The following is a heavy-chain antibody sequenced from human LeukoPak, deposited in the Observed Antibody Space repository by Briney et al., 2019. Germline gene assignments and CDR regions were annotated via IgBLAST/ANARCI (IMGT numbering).Heavy chain of an antibody. CDR2: INPDSGAT. CDR3: ATGGGYFYDY. Sequence: GASVKVSCKASGYAFTRYNFHLVRQAPGQGLEWMGWINPDSGATNYAQKFQGRVTMTWDTSISTAYMELSSLRSDDTAVYYCATGGGYFYDYWGQGTLVTVSS. CDR1: GYAFTRYN. D-gene: IGHD3-10*01. V-gene: IGHV1-2*02. J-gene: IGHJ4*02.